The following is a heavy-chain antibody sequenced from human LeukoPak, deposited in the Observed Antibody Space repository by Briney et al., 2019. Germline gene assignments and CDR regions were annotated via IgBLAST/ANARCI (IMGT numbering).Heavy chain of an antibody. D-gene: IGHD3-10*01. J-gene: IGHJ3*02. CDR2: INHSGST. V-gene: IGHV4-34*01. CDR3: AREVTGSGKSDAFDI. Sequence: SETLSLTCAVYGVSFSGYYWSWIRQPPGKGLEWIGEINHSGSTNYNPSLKSRVTISVDTSKNQFSLKLSSVTAADTSVYYCAREVTGSGKSDAFDIWGQGTMVTVSS. CDR1: GVSFSGYY.